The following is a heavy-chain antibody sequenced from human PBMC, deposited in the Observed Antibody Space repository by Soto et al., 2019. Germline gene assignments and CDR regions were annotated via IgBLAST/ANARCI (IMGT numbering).Heavy chain of an antibody. Sequence: SQTLSLTCAITGDSVSSNSAGWSWVRQSPSRGLEWLGRTYYRSKWYYEYAVSVRGRFTINPDTSKNQYSLRLNSVTPEDTAVYFCARGEQYSGRIFDYWGQGTLVTVSS. V-gene: IGHV6-1*01. D-gene: IGHD1-26*01. CDR2: TYYRSKWYY. J-gene: IGHJ4*01. CDR1: GDSVSSNSAG. CDR3: ARGEQYSGRIFDY.